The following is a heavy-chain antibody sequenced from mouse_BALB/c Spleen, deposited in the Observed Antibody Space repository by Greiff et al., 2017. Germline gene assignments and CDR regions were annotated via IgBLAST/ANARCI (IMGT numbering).Heavy chain of an antibody. Sequence: QVQLQQSGAELARPGASVKLSCKASGYTFTSYWMQWVKQRPGQGLEWIGAIYPGDGDTRYTQKFKGKATLTADKSSSTAYMQLSSLASEDSAVYYCAKYGYDVGAYWGQGTLVTVSA. D-gene: IGHD2-2*01. CDR3: AKYGYDVGAY. J-gene: IGHJ3*01. V-gene: IGHV1-87*01. CDR1: GYTFTSYW. CDR2: IYPGDGDT.